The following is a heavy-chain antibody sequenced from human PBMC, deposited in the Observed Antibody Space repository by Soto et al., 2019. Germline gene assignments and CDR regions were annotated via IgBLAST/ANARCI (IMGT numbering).Heavy chain of an antibody. CDR1: GGSISSGDYY. D-gene: IGHD3-10*01. CDR3: VRVGFGELLAHGMDV. J-gene: IGHJ6*02. Sequence: QVQLQESGPGLVKPSQTLSLTCTVSGGSISSGDYYWSWIRQPPGKGLEWIGYIYYSGSTYYNPSLKTRVTISVDTSKTQFSLKLSSVTAADTAVYYCVRVGFGELLAHGMDVWGQGTTVTVSS. CDR2: IYYSGST. V-gene: IGHV4-30-4*01.